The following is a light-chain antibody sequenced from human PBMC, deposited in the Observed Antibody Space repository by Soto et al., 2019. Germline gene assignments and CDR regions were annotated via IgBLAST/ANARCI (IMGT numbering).Light chain of an antibody. Sequence: DIQMTQSPSTLSASVGDRVTITCRASQSISGWLAWYQQKPGKAPKLLIYKASTLEGGVPSRFIGSGSGTEFTLTISNLQPDDFATYYCQQYNGYSRTFGQGTKVEIK. CDR2: KAS. CDR3: QQYNGYSRT. J-gene: IGKJ1*01. V-gene: IGKV1-5*03. CDR1: QSISGW.